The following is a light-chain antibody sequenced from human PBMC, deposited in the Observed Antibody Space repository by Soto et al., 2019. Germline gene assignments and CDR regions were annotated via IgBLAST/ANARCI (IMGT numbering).Light chain of an antibody. Sequence: EIVMTQSPATLSVSPGERATLSCRASHSVRSDLAWYQQKPGQSPRLLIFDASSRASGTPERFSGSGSGTEFTLTISSLQSEDFAVYYCQQYNNWPPITFGQGTRLEIK. V-gene: IGKV3D-15*01. J-gene: IGKJ5*01. CDR3: QQYNNWPPIT. CDR1: HSVRSD. CDR2: DAS.